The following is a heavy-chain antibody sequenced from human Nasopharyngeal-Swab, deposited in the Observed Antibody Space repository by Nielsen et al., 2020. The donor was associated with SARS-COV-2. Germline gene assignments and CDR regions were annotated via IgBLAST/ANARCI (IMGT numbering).Heavy chain of an antibody. V-gene: IGHV3-23*03. J-gene: IGHJ4*02. D-gene: IGHD2-15*01. Sequence: SCAASGFTFSSYGMSWVRQAPGKGLEWVSAIYSGGSSTYYADSVKGRFTISRDNSKNTLYLQMNSLRAEDTAVYYCAKGLSGYCSGGSCYPDYWGQGTLVTVSS. CDR1: GFTFSSYG. CDR3: AKGLSGYCSGGSCYPDY. CDR2: IYSGGSST.